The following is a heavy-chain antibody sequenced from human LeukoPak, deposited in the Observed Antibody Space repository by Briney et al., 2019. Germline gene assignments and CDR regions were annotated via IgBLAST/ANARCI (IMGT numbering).Heavy chain of an antibody. Sequence: PGGSLRLSCAASGFTFSSYSMNWVRQAPGKGLEGVSYISSSSSTIYYADSVKGRFTISRDNAKNSLYLQMNSLRDEDTAVYYCARDALWGYYDSSGYYYVRYIDYWGQGTLVTVSS. CDR1: GFTFSSYS. J-gene: IGHJ4*02. CDR2: ISSSSSTI. V-gene: IGHV3-48*02. D-gene: IGHD3-22*01. CDR3: ARDALWGYYDSSGYYYVRYIDY.